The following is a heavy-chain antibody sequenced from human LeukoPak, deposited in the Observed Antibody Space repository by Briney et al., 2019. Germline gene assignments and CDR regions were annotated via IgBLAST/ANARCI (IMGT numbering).Heavy chain of an antibody. CDR1: GFTFSSYA. CDR3: AQLLDDNPIRWYFGL. V-gene: IGHV3-23*01. D-gene: IGHD1-14*01. J-gene: IGHJ2*01. Sequence: PGGSLRLSCAASGFTFSSYALSWVRQAPGKGLEWVSAISGSGGSTYYADSVKGLFTISRDNSKNTLYLQMSSLRAEDTAVYYCAQLLDDNPIRWYFGLWGRGTLVTVSS. CDR2: ISGSGGST.